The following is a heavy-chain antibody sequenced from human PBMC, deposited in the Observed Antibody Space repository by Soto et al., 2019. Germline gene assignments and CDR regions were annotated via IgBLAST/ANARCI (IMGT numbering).Heavy chain of an antibody. J-gene: IGHJ5*01. CDR3: ARGFCGGGDCYDGYNWFDA. Sequence: ASVKVSCKASGYTFTGYYIHWVRQAPGQGLEWMAWFNPNSGGTNFVEKFQGRVTMTRDMSISTAYMELSRLPSDDTAVYYCARGFCGGGDCYDGYNWFDAWGQGTLVTVCS. V-gene: IGHV1-2*02. CDR2: FNPNSGGT. CDR1: GYTFTGYY. D-gene: IGHD2-21*02.